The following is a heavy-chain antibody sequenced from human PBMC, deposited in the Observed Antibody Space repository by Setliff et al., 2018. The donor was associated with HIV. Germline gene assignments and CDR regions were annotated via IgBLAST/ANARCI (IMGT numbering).Heavy chain of an antibody. CDR3: STTASNGYSWALDI. V-gene: IGHV3-15*01. Sequence: PGGSLRLSCAASGLLFTNAWMSWVRQAPGKGLEWVGRIKSKTDGGTTDYAAPVKGRFTISRDDSKNTLYLQMNSLKTEDTAVYYCSTTASNGYSWALDIWGQGTMVTVSS. CDR2: IKSKTDGGTT. D-gene: IGHD3-22*01. CDR1: GLLFTNAW. J-gene: IGHJ3*02.